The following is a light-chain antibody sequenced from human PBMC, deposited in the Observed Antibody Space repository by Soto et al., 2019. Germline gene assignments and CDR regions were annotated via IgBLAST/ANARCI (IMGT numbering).Light chain of an antibody. J-gene: IGKJ1*01. CDR3: QQYGSSRWT. V-gene: IGKV3-20*01. CDR2: GAS. Sequence: EIILTQSPDTLSLSPGERSTLSCSSSQTVSSNYLAWYQQKPGQAPRLLIYGASSRATGIPDRFSGSGSGTDFTLTISRLEPEDFAVYYCQQYGSSRWTFGQGTKVDIK. CDR1: QTVSSNY.